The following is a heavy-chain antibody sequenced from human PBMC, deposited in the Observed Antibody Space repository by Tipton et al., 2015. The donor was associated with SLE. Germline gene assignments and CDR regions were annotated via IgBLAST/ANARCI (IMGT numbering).Heavy chain of an antibody. CDR1: SGSFSGHY. Sequence: TLSLTCAVYSGSFSGHYWSWFRQPPGKGLEWIGEINYSGSTNYNPSLKSRVTISEDTSKNQFSLKLSSVTAADTAVYYCARRPFRRIGMVQGIVRWYFDLWGRGTLVTVSS. CDR2: INYSGST. J-gene: IGHJ2*01. V-gene: IGHV4-34*01. CDR3: ARRPFRRIGMVQGIVRWYFDL. D-gene: IGHD3-10*01.